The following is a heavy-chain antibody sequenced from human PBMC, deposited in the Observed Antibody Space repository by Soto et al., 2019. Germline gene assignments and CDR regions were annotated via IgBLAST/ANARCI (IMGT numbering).Heavy chain of an antibody. CDR3: ARDRSLYDFWSGYYRPYYYYYGMDV. D-gene: IGHD3-3*01. V-gene: IGHV3-33*01. J-gene: IGHJ6*02. CDR2: IWYDGSNK. Sequence: PGGSLRLSCAASGFTFSSYGMHWVRQAPGKGLEWVAVIWYDGSNKYYADSVKGRFTISRDNSKNTLYLQMNSLRAEDTAVYYCARDRSLYDFWSGYYRPYYYYYGMDVWGQGTTVTVSS. CDR1: GFTFSSYG.